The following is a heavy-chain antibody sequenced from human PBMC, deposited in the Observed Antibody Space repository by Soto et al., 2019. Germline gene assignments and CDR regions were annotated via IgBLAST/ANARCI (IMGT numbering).Heavy chain of an antibody. CDR2: INAGNGNT. V-gene: IGHV1-3*01. D-gene: IGHD4-17*01. J-gene: IGHJ4*02. CDR1: GYTFTSYA. Sequence: GASVKVSCKASGYTFTSYAMHWVRQAPGQRLEWMGWINAGNGNTKYSQKLQGRVTMTTDTSTSTAYMELRSLRSDDTALYYCARDPGKAADYGDYSDYWGQGTLVTVSS. CDR3: ARDPGKAADYGDYSDY.